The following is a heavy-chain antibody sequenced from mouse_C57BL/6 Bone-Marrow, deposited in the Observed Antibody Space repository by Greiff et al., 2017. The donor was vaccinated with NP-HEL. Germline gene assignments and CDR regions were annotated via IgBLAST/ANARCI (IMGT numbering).Heavy chain of an antibody. V-gene: IGHV1-52*01. J-gene: IGHJ1*03. CDR3: ARRWLLRGWYFDV. D-gene: IGHD2-3*01. CDR2: IDPSDSET. Sequence: QVQLKQPGAELVRPGSSVKLSCKASGYTFTSYWMHWVKQRPIQGLEWIGNIDPSDSETHYNQKFKDKATLTVDKSSSTAYMQLSSLTSEDSAVYYCARRWLLRGWYFDVWGTGTTVTVSS. CDR1: GYTFTSYW.